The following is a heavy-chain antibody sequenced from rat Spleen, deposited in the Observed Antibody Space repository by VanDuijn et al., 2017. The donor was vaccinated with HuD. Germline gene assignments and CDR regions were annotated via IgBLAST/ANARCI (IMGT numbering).Heavy chain of an antibody. CDR2: ISYEGGST. V-gene: IGHV5-20*01. Sequence: EVQLVESGGGLVQPGRSLKLSCAASGFTFSDYYMAWVRQAPTKGLEWVATISYEGGSTYYRDSVKGRFTISRDNAKSTLYLQMDSLRSEDTATYYCATLGGPFDYWGQGVMVTVSS. CDR1: GFTFSDYY. CDR3: ATLGGPFDY. D-gene: IGHD5-1*01. J-gene: IGHJ2*01.